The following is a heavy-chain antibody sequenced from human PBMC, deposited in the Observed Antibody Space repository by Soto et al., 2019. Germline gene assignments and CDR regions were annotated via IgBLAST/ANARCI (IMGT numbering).Heavy chain of an antibody. J-gene: IGHJ6*03. CDR2: IWYDGSKK. CDR3: ARGGPRLVEWLSPTYYYYYIDV. Sequence: QVQLVESGGGVVQPGRSLRLSCVASGFTFSNYGMHWVRQAPGKGLEWVAVIWYDGSKKYYADSMRGRFTISRDNSKNTLYLQMNSLRAEDTAVYYCARGGPRLVEWLSPTYYYYYIDVWGKGTTVTVPS. V-gene: IGHV3-33*01. D-gene: IGHD3-3*01. CDR1: GFTFSNYG.